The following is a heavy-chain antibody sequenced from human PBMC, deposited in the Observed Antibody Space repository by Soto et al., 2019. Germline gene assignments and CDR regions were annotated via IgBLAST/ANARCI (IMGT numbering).Heavy chain of an antibody. J-gene: IGHJ6*02. CDR3: ARGDPLLWFGEKVYYGMDV. Sequence: PSETLSLTCTVSGGSISSGDYYWSWIRQHPGKGLEWIGYIYYSGSTNYNPSLKSRVTISVDTSKNQFSLKLSSVTTADTAVYYCARGDPLLWFGEKVYYGMDVWGQGTTVTVSS. CDR2: IYYSGST. V-gene: IGHV4-61*08. CDR1: GGSISSGDYY. D-gene: IGHD3-10*01.